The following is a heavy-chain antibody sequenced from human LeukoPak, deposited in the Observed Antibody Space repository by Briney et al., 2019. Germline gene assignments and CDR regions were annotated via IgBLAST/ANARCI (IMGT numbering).Heavy chain of an antibody. V-gene: IGHV3-64D*06. J-gene: IGHJ3*02. Sequence: PGGSLRLSCSAAGFTFNSYPVHWVRQAPGKGLEYVSGISRNGGSTYYADSVKGRFTISRDNSKNTLYLQISSLRAEHTAVYYCVKESGFMVAPNSAFDIWGQGTIVTVSS. CDR3: VKESGFMVAPNSAFDI. CDR2: ISRNGGST. D-gene: IGHD4/OR15-4a*01. CDR1: GFTFNSYP.